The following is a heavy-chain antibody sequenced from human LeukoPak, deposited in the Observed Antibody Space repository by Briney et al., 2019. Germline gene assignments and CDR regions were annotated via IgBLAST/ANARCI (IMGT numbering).Heavy chain of an antibody. J-gene: IGHJ3*02. D-gene: IGHD3-16*01. Sequence: SGTLSLTCAVSGGSISSSDWWSWVRQPPGKGLEWIGEIYHSGSTNYNPSLKSRVTISVDKSKNQFSLKLSSVTAADTAVYYCARAAREGRIMLRRNAFDIWGQGTMVTVSS. CDR3: ARAAREGRIMLRRNAFDI. CDR1: GGSISSSDW. CDR2: IYHSGST. V-gene: IGHV4-4*02.